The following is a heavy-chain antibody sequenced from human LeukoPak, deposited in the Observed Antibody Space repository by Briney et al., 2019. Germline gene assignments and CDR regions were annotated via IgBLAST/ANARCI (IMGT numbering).Heavy chain of an antibody. D-gene: IGHD3-22*01. CDR1: GFTFSSYA. J-gene: IGHJ5*02. CDR2: ISGSGGST. Sequence: GGSLRLSCAASGFTFSSYAMSWVRQAPGKGLEWVSAISGSGGSTHYADSVKGRFTISRDNSKNTLYLQMNSLRAEDTAVYYCAKDYYYDSSGYLDPWGQGTLVTVSS. V-gene: IGHV3-23*01. CDR3: AKDYYYDSSGYLDP.